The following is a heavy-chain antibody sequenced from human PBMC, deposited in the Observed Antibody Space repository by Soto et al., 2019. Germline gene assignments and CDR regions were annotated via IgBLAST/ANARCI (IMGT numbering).Heavy chain of an antibody. V-gene: IGHV4-34*01. Sequence: SETLSVTCAVDGGSFSGYYWTWIRQSPGKGLEWIGEINHSGSTNYNPSLKSRVTISVDTSKNQFSLKLTSVTAADTAVYYCARGDIVVAISATRIQGWFDPWGQGSLVTVSS. CDR1: GGSFSGYY. CDR2: INHSGST. CDR3: ARGDIVVAISATRIQGWFDP. J-gene: IGHJ5*02. D-gene: IGHD2-15*01.